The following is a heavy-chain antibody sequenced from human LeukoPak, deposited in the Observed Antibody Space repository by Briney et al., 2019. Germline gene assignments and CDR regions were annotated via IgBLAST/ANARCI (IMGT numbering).Heavy chain of an antibody. Sequence: ASVKVSCKTSGYTFSNYGISWVRQAPGQGLEWMGWISAYSGNTNYAQKFQGRVTMTTDTSTTTVYMDLRRLRSDDTAVYYCARDAAPSGHYSGSFYWGQGTLVTVSS. J-gene: IGHJ4*02. CDR2: ISAYSGNT. D-gene: IGHD4-17*01. CDR1: GYTFSNYG. CDR3: ARDAAPSGHYSGSFY. V-gene: IGHV1-18*01.